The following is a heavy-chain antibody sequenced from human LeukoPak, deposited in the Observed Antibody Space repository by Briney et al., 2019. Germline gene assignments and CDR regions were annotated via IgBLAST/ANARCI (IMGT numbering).Heavy chain of an antibody. D-gene: IGHD1-26*01. CDR2: INSGGSAV. J-gene: IGHJ5*01. Sequence: GGSLTLTCAASGFTFSTYNMLWARQTPGKGLEWLFYINSGGSAVHYAESVKDRFTSSRDNAKNSLYLQMNSLRVEDTGIYYCARVGSRGDWFDYWGQGIRVTVSS. CDR3: ARVGSRGDWFDY. CDR1: GFTFSTYN. V-gene: IGHV3-48*01.